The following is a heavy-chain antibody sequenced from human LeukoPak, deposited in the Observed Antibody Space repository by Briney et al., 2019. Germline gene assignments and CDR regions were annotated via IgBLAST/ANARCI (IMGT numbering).Heavy chain of an antibody. V-gene: IGHV3-30-3*01. CDR2: ISYDGSNK. D-gene: IGHD4-11*01. J-gene: IGHJ4*02. CDR3: ARDPTVTLPHFDY. CDR1: GFTLSSYA. Sequence: PGGSLRLSCAASGFTLSSYAMHWVRQAPGKGLEWVAVISYDGSNKYYADSVKGRFTISRDNSKRTLYLQMHSLRGEDTAVYYCARDPTVTLPHFDYWGQGTLVTVSS.